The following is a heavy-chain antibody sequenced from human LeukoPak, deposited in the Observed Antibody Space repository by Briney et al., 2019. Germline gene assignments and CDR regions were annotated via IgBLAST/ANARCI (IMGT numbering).Heavy chain of an antibody. CDR1: GFTVSSNY. D-gene: IGHD6-19*01. V-gene: IGHV3-53*01. J-gene: IGHJ4*02. CDR2: IYSGGST. Sequence: GGSLRLSCAASGFTVSSNYMSGVRQAPGKGLEWVSVIYSGGSTYYADSVKGRFTISRDNSKNTLYLQMNSLRAEDTAVYYCASFPPSSGWYIDYWGQGTLVTVSS. CDR3: ASFPPSSGWYIDY.